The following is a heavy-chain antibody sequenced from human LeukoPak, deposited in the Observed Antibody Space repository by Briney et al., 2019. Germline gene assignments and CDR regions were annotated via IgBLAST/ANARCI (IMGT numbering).Heavy chain of an antibody. D-gene: IGHD5-12*01. V-gene: IGHV3-30*02. J-gene: IGHJ4*02. Sequence: GGSLRLSCVVSGFTFSTYWMSWVRQAPGKGLEWVAFIRYDGSKKYYVDSVKGRFTISRDNSKNTLYLQMNSLRAEDTAVFYCARDESGFDYPFDSWGQGTLVTVSS. CDR3: ARDESGFDYPFDS. CDR1: GFTFSTYW. CDR2: IRYDGSKK.